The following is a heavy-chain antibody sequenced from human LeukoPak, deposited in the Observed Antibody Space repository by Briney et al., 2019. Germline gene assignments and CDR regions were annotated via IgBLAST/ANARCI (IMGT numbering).Heavy chain of an antibody. CDR3: ARARGSPPGYWYFDL. J-gene: IGHJ2*01. CDR2: IHYSGST. D-gene: IGHD1-26*01. CDR1: GGSISSYY. Sequence: SETLSLTCTVSGGSISSYYWSWIRQPPGKGLEWIGYIHYSGSTNYNPSLKSRVTISVDTSKNRFSLTLSSVTAADTAVYYCARARGSPPGYWYFDLWGRGTLVTVSS. V-gene: IGHV4-59*01.